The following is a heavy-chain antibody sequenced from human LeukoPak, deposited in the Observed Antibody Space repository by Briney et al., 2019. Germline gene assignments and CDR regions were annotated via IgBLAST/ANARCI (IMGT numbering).Heavy chain of an antibody. CDR2: ISSGSRDI. J-gene: IGHJ4*02. V-gene: IGHV3-21*01. CDR1: GFTFSSYT. CDR3: ARDRSYGSFNY. D-gene: IGHD5-18*01. Sequence: GGSLRLSCAASGFTFSSYTMNWVRQSPGKGLEWVSSISSGSRDIYYADSVKGRFTISRDNAKNSVYLQVNSLRAEDTAVYYCARDRSYGSFNYWGQGTLVTVSS.